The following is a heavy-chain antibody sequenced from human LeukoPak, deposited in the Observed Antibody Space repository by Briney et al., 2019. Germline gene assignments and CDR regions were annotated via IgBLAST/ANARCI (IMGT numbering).Heavy chain of an antibody. CDR3: ASGYDSSAYQPFIDY. J-gene: IGHJ4*02. D-gene: IGHD3-22*01. CDR1: GGSISSSSYY. CDR2: IYYSGST. V-gene: IGHV4-39*01. Sequence: SETLSLTCTVYGGSISSSSYYWGWIRLPPGKGLEWIVSIYYSGSTYYNPSLKSRVTISVETSKNQFSLKLRSVTAADTAVYYCASGYDSSAYQPFIDYWGQGTLVTVSS.